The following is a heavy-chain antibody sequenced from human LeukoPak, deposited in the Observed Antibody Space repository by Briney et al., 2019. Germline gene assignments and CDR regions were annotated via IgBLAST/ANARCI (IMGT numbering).Heavy chain of an antibody. CDR2: IYPGYSDT. Sequence: GESLKISYKGSGYSFTIYWIGWVREMPGKGLEWMGIIYPGYSDTRYSPSFQGQVTISADKSISTAYLQWTSLKASDTAMYYCARHQGYCASTSCPREGHYYCMDVWGKGTTVTVSS. D-gene: IGHD2-2*01. CDR1: GYSFTIYW. CDR3: ARHQGYCASTSCPREGHYYCMDV. J-gene: IGHJ6*03. V-gene: IGHV5-51*01.